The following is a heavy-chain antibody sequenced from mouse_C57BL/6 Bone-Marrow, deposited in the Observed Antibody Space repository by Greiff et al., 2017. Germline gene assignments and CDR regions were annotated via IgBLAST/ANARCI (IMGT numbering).Heavy chain of an antibody. D-gene: IGHD1-1*01. CDR3: ARRGTTVVAPRAMDY. CDR1: GYTFTDYN. J-gene: IGHJ4*01. Sequence: EVQLQESGPELVKPGASVKIPCKASGYTFTDYNMDWVKQSHGKSLEWIGDINPNNGGTIYNQKFKGKATLTVDKSSSTAYMELRSLTSEDTAVYYCARRGTTVVAPRAMDYWGQGTSVTVSS. V-gene: IGHV1-18*01. CDR2: INPNNGGT.